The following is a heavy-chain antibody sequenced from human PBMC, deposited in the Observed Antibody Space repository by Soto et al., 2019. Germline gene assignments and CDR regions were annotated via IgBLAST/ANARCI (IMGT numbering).Heavy chain of an antibody. D-gene: IGHD3-22*01. CDR1: GYTFTSYG. Sequence: QVQLVQSGAEVKKPGASVKVSCKASGYTFTSYGISWVRQAPGQGLEWMGWISAYNGNTNYAQKLQGRVTMTTDTSTSTAYMELRSLRSDDTAVHYCARDQSTYYYDSSGYHDAFDIWGQGTMVTVSS. J-gene: IGHJ3*02. V-gene: IGHV1-18*01. CDR2: ISAYNGNT. CDR3: ARDQSTYYYDSSGYHDAFDI.